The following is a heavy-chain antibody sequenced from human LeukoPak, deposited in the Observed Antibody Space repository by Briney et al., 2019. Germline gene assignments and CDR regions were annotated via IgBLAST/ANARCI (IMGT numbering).Heavy chain of an antibody. D-gene: IGHD1-14*01. Sequence: SETLSLTCTVCGCSISSYYWVWIPQPPGNGLEWSGYIYYSGSTNYNPSLKSRVTISVDTSKNQFSLKLSSVTAADTAVYYCARGDGIHGYWGQGTLVTVSS. J-gene: IGHJ4*02. V-gene: IGHV4-59*01. CDR2: IYYSGST. CDR3: ARGDGIHGY. CDR1: GCSISSYY.